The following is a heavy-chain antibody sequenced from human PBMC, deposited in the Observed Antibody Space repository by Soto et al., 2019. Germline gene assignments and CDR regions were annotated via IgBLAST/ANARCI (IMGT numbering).Heavy chain of an antibody. D-gene: IGHD3-22*01. CDR1: GYTFTSYA. CDR2: INAGNGNT. Sequence: QFQLVQSGAEVKKPGASVKVSCKASGYTFTSYAMHWVRQAPGQRLEWMGWINAGNGNTKYSQKFQGRVTITRDTSANTAYMELTSMRSEDTAVYYCARSSGYYYVDYWGQVTLVTVSS. CDR3: ARSSGYYYVDY. J-gene: IGHJ4*02. V-gene: IGHV1-3*01.